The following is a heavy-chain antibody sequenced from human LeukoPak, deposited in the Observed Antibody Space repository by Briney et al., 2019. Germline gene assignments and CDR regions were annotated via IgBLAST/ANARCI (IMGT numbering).Heavy chain of an antibody. CDR2: ISGDGRST. CDR3: ASFYYDPTDY. V-gene: IGHV3-74*01. D-gene: IGHD3-22*01. J-gene: IGHJ4*02. CDR1: GFTFSRDW. Sequence: GGSLRLSCVASGFTFSRDWMHWVRQAPGKGLVWVSRISGDGRSTSYADSVKGRFIISRDNAKKTLYLQMNSLRAEDTAVYYCASFYYDPTDYWGQGTLVTVSS.